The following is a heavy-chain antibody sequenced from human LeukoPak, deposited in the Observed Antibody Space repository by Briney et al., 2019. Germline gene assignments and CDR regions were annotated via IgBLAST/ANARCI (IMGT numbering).Heavy chain of an antibody. J-gene: IGHJ6*03. CDR2: IYTSGST. V-gene: IGHV4-61*02. CDR1: GGSISSGSYY. Sequence: SETLSLTCTVSGGSISSGSYYWSWIRQPAGKGLEWIGRIYTSGSTNYNPSLKSRVTISVDTSKNQFSLKLSSVTAADTAVYYCARDHVYYYYYMDVWGKGTTVTVSS. CDR3: ARDHVYYYYYMDV.